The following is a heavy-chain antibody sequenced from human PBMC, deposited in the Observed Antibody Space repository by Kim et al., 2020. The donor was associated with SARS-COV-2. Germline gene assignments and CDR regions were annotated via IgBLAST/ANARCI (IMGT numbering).Heavy chain of an antibody. CDR1: GFTFSSYA. V-gene: IGHV3-30*04. D-gene: IGHD6-19*01. CDR3: ARDVVPNSSGWVGYFDY. CDR2: ISYDGSNK. Sequence: GGSLRLSCAASGFTFSSYAMHWVRQAPGKGLEWVAVISYDGSNKYYADSVKGRFTISRDNSKNTLYLQMNSLRAEDTAVYYCARDVVPNSSGWVGYFDYWGQGTLVTVSS. J-gene: IGHJ4*02.